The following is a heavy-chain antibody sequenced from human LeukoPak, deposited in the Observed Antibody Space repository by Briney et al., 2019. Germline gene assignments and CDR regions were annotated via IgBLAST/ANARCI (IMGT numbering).Heavy chain of an antibody. CDR1: GFTFSSYA. V-gene: IGHV3-23*01. D-gene: IGHD3-22*01. J-gene: IGHJ4*02. CDR3: AKSITQVYGSGYCPTDC. Sequence: GGSLRLSCAASGFTFSSYAMSWVRQAPGKGLEWVSAISGSGGSTYCADSVKGRFTISRDNSKNTLYLQMSSLRAEDTAVYYCAKSITQVYGSGYCPTDCWGQGTLVTVSS. CDR2: ISGSGGST.